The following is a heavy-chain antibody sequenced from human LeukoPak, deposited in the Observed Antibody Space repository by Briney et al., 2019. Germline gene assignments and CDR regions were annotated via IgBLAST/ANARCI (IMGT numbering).Heavy chain of an antibody. CDR2: IWHDGSHR. V-gene: IGHV3-33*03. D-gene: IGHD2-2*01. J-gene: IGHJ4*02. Sequence: PGGSLRLSCAASGFTFSSYGMHWVRQAPGKGLEWVAVIWHDGSHRYYADSVKGRFTISRDNSKNALYLQISSLRAEDTAVYYCEQATDNQQPRIRIVDYWGQGTLVTVSS. CDR3: EQATDNQQPRIRIVDY. CDR1: GFTFSSYG.